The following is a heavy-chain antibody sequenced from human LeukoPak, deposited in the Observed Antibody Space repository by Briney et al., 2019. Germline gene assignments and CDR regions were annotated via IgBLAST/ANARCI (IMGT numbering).Heavy chain of an antibody. V-gene: IGHV1-69*02. D-gene: IGHD4-17*01. J-gene: IGHJ6*02. Sequence: ASVKVSCKASGGTFSSYTISWVRQAPGQGLEWMGRIIPILGIANCAQKFQGRVTITADKSTSTAYMELSSLRSEDTAVYYCARVGDYGDYEDYYYGMDVWGQGTTVTVSS. CDR1: GGTFSSYT. CDR3: ARVGDYGDYEDYYYGMDV. CDR2: IIPILGIA.